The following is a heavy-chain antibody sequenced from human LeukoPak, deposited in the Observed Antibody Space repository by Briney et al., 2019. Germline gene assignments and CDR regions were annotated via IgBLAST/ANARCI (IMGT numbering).Heavy chain of an antibody. CDR3: ARGYTDGWLTGY. Sequence: SETLSLTCSVSGGSISGYYWSWIRQPPGQGLEWIGYIYYSGSTSYNPSLKSRVIISRDTSKNQFSLNLSSVTAADTAVYYCARGYTDGWLTGYWGQGTLVTVSS. V-gene: IGHV4-59*08. CDR2: IYYSGST. CDR1: GGSISGYY. D-gene: IGHD5-18*01. J-gene: IGHJ4*02.